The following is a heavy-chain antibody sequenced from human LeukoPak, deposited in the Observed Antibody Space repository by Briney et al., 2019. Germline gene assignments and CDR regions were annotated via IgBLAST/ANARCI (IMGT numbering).Heavy chain of an antibody. Sequence: GGSLRLSCAASGFTFSSYGMSWVRQAPGKGLEWVSAISGSGGSTYYADSVKGRFTISRDNAKNSLYLQMNSLRAEDTAVYYCARAHIVVGDAFDIWGQGTMVTVSS. J-gene: IGHJ3*02. CDR2: ISGSGGST. V-gene: IGHV3-23*01. D-gene: IGHD2-21*01. CDR1: GFTFSSYG. CDR3: ARAHIVVGDAFDI.